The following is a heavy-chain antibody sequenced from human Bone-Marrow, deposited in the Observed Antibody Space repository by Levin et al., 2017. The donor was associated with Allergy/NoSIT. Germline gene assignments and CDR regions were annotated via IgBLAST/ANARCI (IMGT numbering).Heavy chain of an antibody. J-gene: IGHJ4*02. CDR1: GGSISSGGHY. D-gene: IGHD2/OR15-2a*01. V-gene: IGHV4-31*03. CDR3: ARDRGEYPGRVNYFDC. CDR2: IYYTGST. Sequence: TASETLSLTCTVSGGSISSGGHYWTWIRQHPGKGLEWLGYIYYTGSTTYKPSLKSRLTISVDPSKNQFSLRLSSVTAADTAVYYCARDRGEYPGRVNYFDCWGPGTLVTVSS.